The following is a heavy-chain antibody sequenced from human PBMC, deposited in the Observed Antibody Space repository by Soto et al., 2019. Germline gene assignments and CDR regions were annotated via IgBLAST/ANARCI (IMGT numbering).Heavy chain of an antibody. J-gene: IGHJ4*02. V-gene: IGHV3-48*03. CDR3: AKNTVTYDFDY. D-gene: IGHD4-17*01. Sequence: PGGSLRLSCAASGFTFSSYEMNWVRQAPGKGLEWVSYISSSGSTIYYADSVKGRFTISRDNAKNSLYLQMNSLRAEDTAVYYCAKNTVTYDFDYWGKGTLVTVSS. CDR1: GFTFSSYE. CDR2: ISSSGSTI.